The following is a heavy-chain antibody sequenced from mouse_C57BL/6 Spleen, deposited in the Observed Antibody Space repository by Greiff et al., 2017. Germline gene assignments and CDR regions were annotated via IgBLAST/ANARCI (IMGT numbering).Heavy chain of an antibody. CDR2: ISSGSSTI. D-gene: IGHD3-1*01. CDR3: ANILGAY. CDR1: GFTFSDYG. Sequence: EVKLMESGGGLVKPGGSLKLSCAASGFTFSDYGMHWVRQAPEKGLEWVAYISSGSSTIYYADTVKGRFTISRDNAKNTLFLQMTSLRSEDTAMYYCANILGAYWGQGTLVTVSA. V-gene: IGHV5-17*01. J-gene: IGHJ3*01.